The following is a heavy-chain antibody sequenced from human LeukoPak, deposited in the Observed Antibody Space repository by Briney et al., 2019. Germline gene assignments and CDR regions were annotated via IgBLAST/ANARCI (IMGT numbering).Heavy chain of an antibody. CDR1: GGSISSGGYY. CDR3: ARIVVVPAAIPSNGYYYYYMDV. Sequence: SQTLSLTCTVSGGSISSGGYYWSWIRQPPGKGLEWIGYIYHSGSTYYNPSLKSRVTISVDRSKNQFSLKLSSVTAADTAVYYCARIVVVPAAIPSNGYYYYYMDVWGKGTTVTVSS. D-gene: IGHD2-2*02. CDR2: IYHSGST. V-gene: IGHV4-30-2*01. J-gene: IGHJ6*03.